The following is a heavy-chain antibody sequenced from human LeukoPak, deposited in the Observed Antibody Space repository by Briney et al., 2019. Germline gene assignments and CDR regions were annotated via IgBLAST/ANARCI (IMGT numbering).Heavy chain of an antibody. V-gene: IGHV4-39*07. D-gene: IGHD3-22*01. Sequence: SETLSLTCTVSGGSISSSSYYWGWIRQPPGKGLEWIGSIYYSGSTYYNPSLKSRVTISVDTSKNQFSLKLSSVTAADTAVYYCARGRSYYYDSSGYYFDYWGQGTLVTVSS. CDR1: GGSISSSSYY. CDR2: IYYSGST. CDR3: ARGRSYYYDSSGYYFDY. J-gene: IGHJ4*02.